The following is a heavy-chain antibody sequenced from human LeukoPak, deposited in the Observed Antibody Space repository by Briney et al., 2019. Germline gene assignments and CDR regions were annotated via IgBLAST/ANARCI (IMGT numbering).Heavy chain of an antibody. V-gene: IGHV1-46*01. CDR2: INPSGSST. J-gene: IGHJ5*02. Sequence: ASVKVSCKASGYSFTSHYMHWVRQAPGQGLEWMGLINPSGSSTLYAQKFQGRVTMTRNTSISTAYMELSSLRSEDTAVYYCARGGLLWFGDSNWFDPWGQGTLVTVSS. CDR3: ARGGLLWFGDSNWFDP. D-gene: IGHD3-10*01. CDR1: GYSFTSHY.